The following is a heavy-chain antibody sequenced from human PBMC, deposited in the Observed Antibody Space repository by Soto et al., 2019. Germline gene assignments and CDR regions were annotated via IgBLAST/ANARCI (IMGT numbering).Heavy chain of an antibody. CDR3: AKDQGFLACITQGGLDV. Sequence: EVQLLESGGGLAQPGGSLRLSCEVSGFTFRKYVITWVRQAPGKGLEWVSALSRTGGITYYADSVKGRFTVSRDNSKTTLFLQMNSLRAEDTAIYYFAKDQGFLACITQGGLDVWGPGTAVAVSS. J-gene: IGHJ6*02. D-gene: IGHD1-20*01. CDR1: GFTFRKYV. V-gene: IGHV3-23*01. CDR2: LSRTGGIT.